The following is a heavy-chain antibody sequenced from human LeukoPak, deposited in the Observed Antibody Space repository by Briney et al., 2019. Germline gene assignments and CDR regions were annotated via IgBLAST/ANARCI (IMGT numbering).Heavy chain of an antibody. V-gene: IGHV4-39*01. CDR2: IHYSQRP. CDR1: GGPISSSSYY. Sequence: SETLSLTCTVSGGPISSSSYYWGWIRQPPGKGLEWIRRIHYSQRPYSNPSLKSRVTISVDTSKNQFSLKLSSVTAADTAVYYCARQYDFWSGYPPVDYWGQGTLVTVSS. J-gene: IGHJ4*02. D-gene: IGHD3-3*01. CDR3: ARQYDFWSGYPPVDY.